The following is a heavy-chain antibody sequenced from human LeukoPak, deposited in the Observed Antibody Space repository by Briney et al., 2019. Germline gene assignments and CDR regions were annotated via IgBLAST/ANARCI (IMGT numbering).Heavy chain of an antibody. CDR1: GCTFSSYS. Sequence: WGSLRLSCAASGCTFSSYSMNWVRQAPGKGLEWVAVIWYDGTYKYYADSVKGRFTISRDSSENTLFLQMDSLRAEDSAIYYCARERSTSRLYFGMDVWGQGTTVTISS. CDR3: ARERSTSRLYFGMDV. D-gene: IGHD2/OR15-2a*01. V-gene: IGHV3-33*08. J-gene: IGHJ6*02. CDR2: IWYDGTYK.